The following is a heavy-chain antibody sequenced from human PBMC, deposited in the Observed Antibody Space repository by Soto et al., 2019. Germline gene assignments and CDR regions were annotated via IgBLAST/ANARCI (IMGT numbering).Heavy chain of an antibody. V-gene: IGHV3-30*03. CDR3: AAVSSSGYSGDWFDP. Sequence: QVQLVESGGGVVQPGRSLRLSCAASGFTFSSYGMHWVRQAPGKGLEWVAVISYDGSNKYYADSVKGRFTISRDNSKNTLYLQMISLRAEDTAGYYCAAVSSSGYSGDWFDPWGQGTLVTVSS. CDR1: GFTFSSYG. D-gene: IGHD6-25*01. CDR2: ISYDGSNK. J-gene: IGHJ5*02.